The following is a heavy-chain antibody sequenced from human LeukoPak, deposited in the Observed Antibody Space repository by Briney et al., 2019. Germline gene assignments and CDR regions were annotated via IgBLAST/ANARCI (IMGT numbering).Heavy chain of an antibody. V-gene: IGHV3-7*01. CDR1: GFTFSSYW. J-gene: IGHJ5*02. D-gene: IGHD6-19*01. CDR2: IKQDGSEK. CDR3: AREYSSGWLGWFDP. Sequence: PGGSLRLSCAASGFTFSSYWMSWVRQAPGKGLEWVANIKQDGSEKYYVDSVKGRFTISRDNAKNSLYLQMNSLRAEDTAVYYCAREYSSGWLGWFDPWGQETLVTVSS.